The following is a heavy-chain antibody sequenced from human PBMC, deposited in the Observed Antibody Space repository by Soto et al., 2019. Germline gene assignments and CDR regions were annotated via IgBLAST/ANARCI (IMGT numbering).Heavy chain of an antibody. V-gene: IGHV3-7*03. CDR1: GFTFRNYW. J-gene: IGHJ6*03. D-gene: IGHD3-3*01. CDR2: IKQDGSEK. CDR3: AKGNDFWSGWGSGGGYYYMDV. Sequence: PGGSLRLSCAASGFTFRNYWMSWVRQAPGMWREWVAIIKQDGSEKYYVDSVKGRFTISRDNSKNALYLQLNSLRVEDTAVYYCAKGNDFWSGWGSGGGYYYMDVWGKGTTVTVSS.